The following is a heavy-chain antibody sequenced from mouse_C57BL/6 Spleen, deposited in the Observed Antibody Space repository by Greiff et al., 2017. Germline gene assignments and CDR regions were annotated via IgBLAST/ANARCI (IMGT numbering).Heavy chain of an antibody. CDR2: IYPGGGST. V-gene: IGHV1-55*01. Sequence: VKLQQPGAELVKPGASVKMSCKASGYTFTSYWITWVKQRPGQGLEWIGDIYPGGGSTNYHEKFKSKATVTVDTSSSTAYMQLSSLTSEDSAVYYCARGGGNYPAWFAYWGQGTLVTVSA. CDR1: GYTFTSYW. CDR3: ARGGGNYPAWFAY. D-gene: IGHD2-1*01. J-gene: IGHJ3*01.